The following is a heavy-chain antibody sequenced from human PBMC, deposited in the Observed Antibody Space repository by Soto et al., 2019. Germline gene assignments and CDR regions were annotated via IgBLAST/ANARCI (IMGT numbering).Heavy chain of an antibody. Sequence: HPGGSLRLSCAASGFTFSDHFMDWVRQAPGKGLEWVGRSRNKANSHTTEYAASVKGRFTISRDDSKNSVYLQMNSLKIEDTALYYCTRGLTFGGVIIIGQWGQGTLVTVPQ. CDR3: TRGLTFGGVIIIGQ. D-gene: IGHD3-16*02. CDR2: SRNKANSHTT. J-gene: IGHJ4*02. V-gene: IGHV3-72*01. CDR1: GFTFSDHF.